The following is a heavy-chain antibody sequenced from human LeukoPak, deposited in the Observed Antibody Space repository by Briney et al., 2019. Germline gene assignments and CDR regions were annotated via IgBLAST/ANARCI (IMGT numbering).Heavy chain of an antibody. CDR3: ARHLRDYYDSSGYLDY. Sequence: SETLSLTCTVSGGSIGTYSWNWIRQPPGKGLEWIGYIYYSGSTNYNPSLKSRVTISVDTSKNQFSLKLSSVTAADTAVYYCARHLRDYYDSSGYLDYWGQGTLVTVSS. V-gene: IGHV4-59*08. D-gene: IGHD3-22*01. CDR1: GGSIGTYS. J-gene: IGHJ4*02. CDR2: IYYSGST.